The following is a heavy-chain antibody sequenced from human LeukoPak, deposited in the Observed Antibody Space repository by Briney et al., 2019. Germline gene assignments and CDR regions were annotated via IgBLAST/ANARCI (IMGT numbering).Heavy chain of an antibody. D-gene: IGHD3-10*01. J-gene: IGHJ6*03. CDR3: AREEAALTMVRGKTGGHYYYYYRDV. CDR2: IYTSGST. CDR1: GGSISSSSYY. Sequence: SETLSLTCTVSGGSISSSSYYWGWIRQPAGKGLEWIGRIYTSGSTNYNPSLKSRVTMSVDTSKNQFSLKLSSVTAADTAVYYCAREEAALTMVRGKTGGHYYYYYRDVWGKGTTVTISS. V-gene: IGHV4-61*02.